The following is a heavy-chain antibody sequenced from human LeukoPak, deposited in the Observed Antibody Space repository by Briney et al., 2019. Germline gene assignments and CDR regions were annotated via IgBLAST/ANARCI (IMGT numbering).Heavy chain of an antibody. J-gene: IGHJ1*01. CDR3: TSWGDTTAEYFQR. D-gene: IGHD2-21*02. V-gene: IGHV3-7*01. CDR1: GFTFNRCW. Sequence: GGSLRLSCVVSGFTFNRCWMNWVRQAPGKGLEWVAHINPDGRDTYYVDSVEGRFTISRDNAQNSMYLQMNSLRVEDTAVYYCTSWGDTTAEYFQRWGQGTLVTVSS. CDR2: INPDGRDT.